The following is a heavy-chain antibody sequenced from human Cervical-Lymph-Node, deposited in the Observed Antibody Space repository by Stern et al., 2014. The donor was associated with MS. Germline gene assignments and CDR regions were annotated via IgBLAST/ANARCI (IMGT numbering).Heavy chain of an antibody. CDR3: ARGGYPDAFDI. CDR2: ISPYSRNT. Sequence: VHLVESGAEVTKPGASVTVSCKASGYTFSSYGINWVRQAPGQGLEWMGWISPYSRNTDYAQKLQGRVTMTTDTSTSTAYMELRSLRSDDTAVYYCARGGYPDAFDIWGQGTMVTVSS. D-gene: IGHD5-12*01. J-gene: IGHJ3*02. CDR1: GYTFSSYG. V-gene: IGHV1-18*01.